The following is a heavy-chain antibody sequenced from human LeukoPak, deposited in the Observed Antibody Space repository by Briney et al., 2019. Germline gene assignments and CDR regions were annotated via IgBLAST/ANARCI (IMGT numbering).Heavy chain of an antibody. CDR1: GYTFTSFG. V-gene: IGHV1-18*01. Sequence: ASVKVSCKASGYTFTSFGISWVRQAPGQGLEWMGWISARNGNTNCAQKLQGRVTMTTDTSASTAYMELRSLRSDDTAVYYCARDNGGAYYFDSSAYYHNDAFDIWGQGTMVTVSS. CDR2: ISARNGNT. CDR3: ARDNGGAYYFDSSAYYHNDAFDI. D-gene: IGHD3-22*01. J-gene: IGHJ3*02.